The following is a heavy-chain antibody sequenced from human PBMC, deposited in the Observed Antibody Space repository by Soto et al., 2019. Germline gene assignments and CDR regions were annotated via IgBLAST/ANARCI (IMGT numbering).Heavy chain of an antibody. Sequence: GKSLKISCKVSGYSFTSYWIGWVRQMPWKGLEWMGIIYPGDSDTRYSPSFQGQVTISADKSISTAYLQWSSLKACDTAMYYYERRPRYDFWSGPGEQNWFDPWGQGNLVAVSS. D-gene: IGHD3-3*01. J-gene: IGHJ5*02. CDR1: GYSFTSYW. V-gene: IGHV5-51*03. CDR2: IYPGDSDT. CDR3: ERRPRYDFWSGPGEQNWFDP.